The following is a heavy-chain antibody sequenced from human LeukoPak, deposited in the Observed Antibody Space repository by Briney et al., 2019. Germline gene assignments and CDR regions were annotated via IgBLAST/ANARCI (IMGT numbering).Heavy chain of an antibody. CDR3: AVGNFYDSTGHPYHVLY. Sequence: SETLSLTCAVSGGSFSGYYWSWVRQPPGKGLEWIGHIYYSENTNYNSSLKSRVTISEETSKNKFSLILNSVTAADTAEYYCAVGNFYDSTGHPYHVLYSGQGALFTVPS. D-gene: IGHD3-22*01. CDR2: IYYSENT. V-gene: IGHV4-59*01. J-gene: IGHJ4*02. CDR1: GGSFSGYY.